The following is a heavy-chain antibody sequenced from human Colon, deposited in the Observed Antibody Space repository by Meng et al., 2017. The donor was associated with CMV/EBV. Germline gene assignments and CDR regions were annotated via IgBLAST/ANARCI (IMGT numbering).Heavy chain of an antibody. Sequence: SVTVSCKGSGYSFSGYWIGWVRQAPGQGLEWMGWISAYHGNTIYARNLQGRVTMTEDTSTSTAYMELRSLRSDDTAVYYCASDRDSGSYYWFDPWGQGTLVTVSS. D-gene: IGHD1-26*01. V-gene: IGHV1-18*04. CDR2: ISAYHGNT. J-gene: IGHJ5*02. CDR3: ASDRDSGSYYWFDP. CDR1: GYSFSGYW.